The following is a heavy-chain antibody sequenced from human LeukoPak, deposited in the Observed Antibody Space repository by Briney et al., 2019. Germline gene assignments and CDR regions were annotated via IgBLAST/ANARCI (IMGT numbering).Heavy chain of an antibody. CDR1: GFTFSSYG. CDR3: AKGRGDILTGYYYFDY. J-gene: IGHJ4*02. V-gene: IGHV3-30*18. Sequence: PGGSLRLSCAASGFTFSSYGMHWVRQAPGKGLEWVAVISYDGSNKYYADSVKGRFTISRDNSNNTLYLQMNSLRAEDTAVYYCAKGRGDILTGYYYFDYWGQGTLVTVSS. D-gene: IGHD3-9*01. CDR2: ISYDGSNK.